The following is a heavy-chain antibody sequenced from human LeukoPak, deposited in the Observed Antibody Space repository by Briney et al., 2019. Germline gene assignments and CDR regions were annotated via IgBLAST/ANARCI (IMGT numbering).Heavy chain of an antibody. V-gene: IGHV3-48*03. CDR3: VRDYGGSSPFDF. D-gene: IGHD4-23*01. CDR1: GFTFSSYE. CDR2: ISSSGSTI. Sequence: GGSLRLSCAASGFTFSSYEMNWVRQAPGKGLEWVSYISSSGSTIYYADSVKGRFTISRDNAKNSLYLQMNSLRAEDTAVYYCVRDYGGSSPFDFWGQGTLVTVSS. J-gene: IGHJ4*02.